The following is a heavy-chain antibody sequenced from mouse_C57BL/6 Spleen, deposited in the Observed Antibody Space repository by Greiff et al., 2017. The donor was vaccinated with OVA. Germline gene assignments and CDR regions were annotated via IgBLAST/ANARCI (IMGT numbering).Heavy chain of an antibody. CDR1: GYSFTGYY. V-gene: IGHV1-42*01. CDR3: ARRDNWDLDY. CDR2: INPSTGGT. D-gene: IGHD4-1*02. Sequence: VQLQQSGPELVKPGASVKISCKASGYSFTGYYMNWVKQSPEKSLEWIGEINPSTGGTTYNQKFKAKATLTVDKSSSTAYMQLKSLTSEDSAVYYCARRDNWDLDYWGQGTTRTVSS. J-gene: IGHJ2*01.